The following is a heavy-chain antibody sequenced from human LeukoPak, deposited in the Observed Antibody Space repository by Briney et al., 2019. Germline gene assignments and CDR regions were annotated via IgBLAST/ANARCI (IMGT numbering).Heavy chain of an antibody. V-gene: IGHV4-59*01. D-gene: IGHD1-1*01. CDR1: GGSISSYY. CDR3: ARSTGLGNLYYFDY. Sequence: SETLSLICTVSGGSISSYYWSWIRQPPGKGLEWIGYIYYSGSTNYNPSLKSRVTISVDTSKNQFSLKLSSVTAADTAVYYCARSTGLGNLYYFDYWGQGTLVTVSS. J-gene: IGHJ4*02. CDR2: IYYSGST.